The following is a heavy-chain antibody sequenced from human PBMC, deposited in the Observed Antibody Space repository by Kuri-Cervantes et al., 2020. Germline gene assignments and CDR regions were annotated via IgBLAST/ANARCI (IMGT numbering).Heavy chain of an antibody. D-gene: IGHD5-18*01. CDR1: GFTVSSDY. V-gene: IGHV3-66*03. CDR2: LSSCGST. Sequence: GESLKISCAASGFTVSSDYMHWVRQAPGKGLEWVSFLSSCGSTYYADSVQGRFTISRDNSKNTLCLQMNSLRVEDTAVYYCARGAFVDTAMVTGWGQGTLVTVSS. CDR3: ARGAFVDTAMVTG. J-gene: IGHJ4*02.